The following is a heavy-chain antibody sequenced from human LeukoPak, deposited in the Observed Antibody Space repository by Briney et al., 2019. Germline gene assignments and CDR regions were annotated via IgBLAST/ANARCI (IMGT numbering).Heavy chain of an antibody. CDR3: ARDQRLILEWLSSSRYGMDV. J-gene: IGHJ6*02. CDR1: GGTFSSYT. Sequence: ASVKVSCKASGGTFSSYTISWVRQAPGQGLECMGRIIPILGIANYAQKFQGRVTITADKSTSTAYMELSSLRSEDTAVYYCARDQRLILEWLSSSRYGMDVWGQGTTVTVSS. CDR2: IIPILGIA. D-gene: IGHD3-3*01. V-gene: IGHV1-69*04.